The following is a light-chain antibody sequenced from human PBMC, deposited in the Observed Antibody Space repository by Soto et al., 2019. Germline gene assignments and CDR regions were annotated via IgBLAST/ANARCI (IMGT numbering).Light chain of an antibody. CDR1: QTISSH. V-gene: IGKV1-9*01. J-gene: IGKJ4*01. CDR2: AAS. Sequence: DIQLTQSPSSLSASSGDKIIVTSRASQTISSHLNWYQQKPGKVPTLLIYAASTLQSGVPSSFSGSGSGTDFTLTISSLQPEDFATYYCQQLNSLPTFGGGTKVDIK. CDR3: QQLNSLPT.